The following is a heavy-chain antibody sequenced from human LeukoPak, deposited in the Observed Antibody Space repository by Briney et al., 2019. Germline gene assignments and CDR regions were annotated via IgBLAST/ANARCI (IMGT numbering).Heavy chain of an antibody. Sequence: SETLSLTCTVSAGSIASYYWSWLRQPPGKGLEWIGYIYYSGSTNYNPSLKSRVTISVDTSKSQFSLKLSSVTAADTAVYYCARERSGAAYFEYWGQGTLVTVSS. V-gene: IGHV4-59*01. J-gene: IGHJ4*02. CDR3: ARERSGAAYFEY. D-gene: IGHD1-26*01. CDR1: AGSIASYY. CDR2: IYYSGST.